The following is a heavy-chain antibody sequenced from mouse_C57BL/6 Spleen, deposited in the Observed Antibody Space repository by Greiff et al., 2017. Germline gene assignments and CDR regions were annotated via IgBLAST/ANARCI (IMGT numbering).Heavy chain of an antibody. Sequence: EVQLQESGPGMVKPSQSLSLTCTVTGYSITSGYDWHWIRHFPGNKLEWMGYISYSGSTNYNPSLKSRISITHDTSKNHFFLKLNSVTTEDTATYYCARDSSGYVGFAYWGQGTLVTVSA. CDR3: ARDSSGYVGFAY. D-gene: IGHD3-2*02. V-gene: IGHV3-1*01. J-gene: IGHJ3*01. CDR2: ISYSGST. CDR1: GYSITSGYD.